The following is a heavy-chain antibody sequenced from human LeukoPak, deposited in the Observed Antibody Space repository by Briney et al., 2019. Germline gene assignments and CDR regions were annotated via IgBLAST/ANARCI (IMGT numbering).Heavy chain of an antibody. Sequence: SETLSLTCAVYGGSFSGYYWSWIRQSPGKGLERIGSIFHSGSTNYNPSLKSRVTISVDTSKNQFYLRVRSVTAAETALYYCAGRGIVTGYFDFWGRGTLVTVSS. CDR3: AGRGIVTGYFDF. D-gene: IGHD3-9*01. CDR1: GGSFSGYY. V-gene: IGHV4-34*12. CDR2: IFHSGST. J-gene: IGHJ4*02.